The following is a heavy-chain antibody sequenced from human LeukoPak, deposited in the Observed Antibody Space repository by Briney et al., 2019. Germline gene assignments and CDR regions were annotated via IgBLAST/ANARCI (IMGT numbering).Heavy chain of an antibody. Sequence: PGGSLRLSCAASGFTFSSYGFHWVRQAPGQGLEWVAFIRYDGRDKNYADSVKGRFTISRDNSKNTLYLQMNSLRAEDTAVYYCAKFNGYSGWADLDYWGQGTLVTVSS. CDR2: IRYDGRDK. CDR1: GFTFSSYG. V-gene: IGHV3-30*02. J-gene: IGHJ4*02. CDR3: AKFNGYSGWADLDY. D-gene: IGHD6-19*01.